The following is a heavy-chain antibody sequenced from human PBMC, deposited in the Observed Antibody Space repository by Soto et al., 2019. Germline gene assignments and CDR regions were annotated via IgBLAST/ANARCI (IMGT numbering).Heavy chain of an antibody. CDR2: MNPNSANT. CDR3: AKGRTDYGGNLRPYY. CDR1: GYTFTSYD. V-gene: IGHV1-8*01. J-gene: IGHJ4*02. Sequence: ASVKVSCKASGYTFTSYDINWVRQATGQGLEWMGWMNPNSANTGYAQKFQGRVTMTRNTSINTAYMELSSLRSDDTAVYYCAKGRTDYGGNLRPYYWGQGTLVTVSS. D-gene: IGHD2-15*01.